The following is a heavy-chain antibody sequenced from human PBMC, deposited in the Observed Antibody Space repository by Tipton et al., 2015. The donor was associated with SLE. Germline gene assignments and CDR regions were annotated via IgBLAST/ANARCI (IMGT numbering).Heavy chain of an antibody. CDR1: GGSISSYY. Sequence: LRLSCTVSGGSISSYYWSWIRQPPGKGLEWIGYIYYSGSTNYNPSLKSRVTISVDTSKNQFFLKLSSVTAADTAVYYCARRDSWFDPWGQGTLVTVSS. J-gene: IGHJ5*02. CDR3: ARRDSWFDP. V-gene: IGHV4-59*08. CDR2: IYYSGST.